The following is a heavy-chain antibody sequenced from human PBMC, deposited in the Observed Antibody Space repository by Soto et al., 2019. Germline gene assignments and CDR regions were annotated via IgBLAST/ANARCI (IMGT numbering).Heavy chain of an antibody. Sequence: SETLSLTCTVSGGSISSSSYYWGWIRQPPGKGLEWIGSIYYSGSTYYNPSLKSRVTISVDTSKNQFSLKLSSVTAADTAVYYCARAVGYDFWSGPSESYYMDVWGKGTTVTVSS. V-gene: IGHV4-39*07. J-gene: IGHJ6*03. CDR3: ARAVGYDFWSGPSESYYMDV. D-gene: IGHD3-3*01. CDR1: GGSISSSSYY. CDR2: IYYSGST.